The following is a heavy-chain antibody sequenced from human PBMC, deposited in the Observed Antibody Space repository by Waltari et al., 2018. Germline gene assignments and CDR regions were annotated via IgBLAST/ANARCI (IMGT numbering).Heavy chain of an antibody. V-gene: IGHV3-30*18. CDR2: ISYDGSNK. D-gene: IGHD4-17*01. Sequence: QVQLVESGGGVVQPGRSLRLSCAASGFTFSSYGMHWVRQAPGKGLEWVADISYDGSNKYYADSVKGRFTISRDNSKNTLYLQMNSLRAEDTAVYYCAKILSTTVTTIYGMDVWGQGTTVTVSS. CDR3: AKILSTTVTTIYGMDV. J-gene: IGHJ6*02. CDR1: GFTFSSYG.